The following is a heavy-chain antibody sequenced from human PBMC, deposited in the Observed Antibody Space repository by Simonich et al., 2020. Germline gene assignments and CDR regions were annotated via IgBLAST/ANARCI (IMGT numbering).Heavy chain of an antibody. CDR3: RGYCSNTSCYDY. V-gene: IGHV4-38-2*01. D-gene: IGHD2-2*01. CDR1: GYSISSGYY. CDR2: IYHCGST. Sequence: QVQLQESGPGLVKPSETLSLTCAVSGYSISSGYYWGWIRQPPGKGLGGFGGIYHCGSTYYNPSLKSRVTISVDTSKNQFSLKLSSVTAADTAVYYCRGYCSNTSCYDYWGQGTLVTVSS. J-gene: IGHJ4*02.